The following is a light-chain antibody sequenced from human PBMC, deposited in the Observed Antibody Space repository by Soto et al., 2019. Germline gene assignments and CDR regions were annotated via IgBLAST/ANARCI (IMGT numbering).Light chain of an antibody. CDR1: QSVYTY. V-gene: IGKV3-11*01. J-gene: IGKJ4*01. CDR3: QQRSYWPLT. Sequence: EIVLTQSPATLSLSPGERATLSCTASQSVYTYLAWYQQKPGQAPRLLIYDTSNRATDIPDRFSGSGSGTDFTLTISSLEPEDFAVYFCQQRSYWPLTFGGGTKVEI. CDR2: DTS.